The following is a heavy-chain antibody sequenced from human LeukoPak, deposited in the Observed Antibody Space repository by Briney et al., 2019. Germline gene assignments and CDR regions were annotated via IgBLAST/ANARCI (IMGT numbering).Heavy chain of an antibody. CDR3: ARLRSIRMGAFDI. J-gene: IGHJ3*02. V-gene: IGHV4-59*08. D-gene: IGHD2-21*01. Sequence: PSQALSLTCTVSGGSISSYYWSWIRQPPGKGLEWIGYIYYSGSTNYNPSLKSRVTISVDTSKNQFSLKLSSVTAADTAVYYCARLRSIRMGAFDIWGQGTMVTVSS. CDR2: IYYSGST. CDR1: GGSISSYY.